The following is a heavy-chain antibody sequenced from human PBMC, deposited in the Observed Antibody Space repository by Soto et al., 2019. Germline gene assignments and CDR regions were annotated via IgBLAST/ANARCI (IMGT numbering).Heavy chain of an antibody. CDR1: GFHFNNYA. V-gene: IGHV3-30*14. CDR2: ISYDGSNK. J-gene: IGHJ4*02. CDR3: VKDPYVDY. Sequence: GGSLRLSCAASGFHFNNYAMKSVRQAPGKGLELVAIISYDGSNKYYADSVKGRFTISRDNSKNTLYLQMSSPRPEDTAVYYCVKDPYVDYWGQGALVTVSS.